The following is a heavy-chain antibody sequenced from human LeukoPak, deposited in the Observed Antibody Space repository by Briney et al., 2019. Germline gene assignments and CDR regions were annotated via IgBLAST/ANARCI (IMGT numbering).Heavy chain of an antibody. CDR3: ARTDTAMDGTDFDY. CDR2: INHSGST. CDR1: GGSFSGYY. Sequence: SETLSLTCAVYGGSFSGYYWSWIRQPPGKGLEWIGEINHSGSTNYNPSLKSRVTISVDTSKNQFSLKLSSVTAADTAVYYCARTDTAMDGTDFDYWGQGTLVTVS. V-gene: IGHV4-34*01. J-gene: IGHJ4*02. D-gene: IGHD5-18*01.